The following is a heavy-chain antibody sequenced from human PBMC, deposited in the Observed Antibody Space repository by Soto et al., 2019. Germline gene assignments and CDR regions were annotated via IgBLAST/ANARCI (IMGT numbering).Heavy chain of an antibody. CDR1: GYTLTELP. V-gene: IGHV1-24*01. J-gene: IGHJ6*02. D-gene: IGHD2-2*01. Sequence: ASGKVSWEVSGYTLTELPIHWGRQAPGKGLEWMGGFDPEDGETIYAQKFQGRVTMTEDTSTDTAYMELSSPRSEDTAVYYCATVFRVAVPAPRGTDVPGPGTTLTLSS. CDR2: FDPEDGET. CDR3: ATVFRVAVPAPRGTDV.